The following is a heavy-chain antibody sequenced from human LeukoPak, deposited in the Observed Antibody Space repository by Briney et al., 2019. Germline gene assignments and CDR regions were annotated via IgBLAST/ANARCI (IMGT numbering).Heavy chain of an antibody. D-gene: IGHD5-12*01. J-gene: IGHJ4*02. CDR1: GFTFSSYG. V-gene: IGHV3-30*18. CDR3: AKDGSGYDRPDY. CDR2: ISYDGSNK. Sequence: GRSLRLSCAASGFTFSSYGMHWVRQAPGKGLEWVAVISYDGSNKYYADSVKGRFTISRDNSKNTLYPQMNSLRAEDTAVYYCAKDGSGYDRPDYWGQGTLVTVSS.